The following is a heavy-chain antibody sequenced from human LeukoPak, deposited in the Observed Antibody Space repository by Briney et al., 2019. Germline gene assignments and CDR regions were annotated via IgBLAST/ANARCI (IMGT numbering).Heavy chain of an antibody. CDR3: AKGASVAVAGTSDY. J-gene: IGHJ4*02. Sequence: SGGSLRLSCAASGFTFSSYAMSWVRQAPGKGLEWVSAISGSGGSTYYADSVKGRFTISRDNSKNTLYLQMNSLRAEDTAVYYCAKGASVAVAGTSDYWGQGTLVTVSS. D-gene: IGHD6-19*01. CDR2: ISGSGGST. V-gene: IGHV3-23*01. CDR1: GFTFSSYA.